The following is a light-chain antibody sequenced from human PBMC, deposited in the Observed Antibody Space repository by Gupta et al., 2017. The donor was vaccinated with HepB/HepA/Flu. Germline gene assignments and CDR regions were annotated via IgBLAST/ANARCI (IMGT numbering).Light chain of an antibody. Sequence: QSALTQPASLSGPPGQSITISCTGTSIDFGGYNYVSWYQQYPGKVPTLLIYAVSYRPIGISKRFSGSKSGNTASLTISGPQAEDEADYYCSSYTSTSTVFGGGTKVTVL. CDR1: SIDFGGYNY. CDR3: SSYTSTSTV. V-gene: IGLV2-14*01. J-gene: IGLJ3*02. CDR2: AVS.